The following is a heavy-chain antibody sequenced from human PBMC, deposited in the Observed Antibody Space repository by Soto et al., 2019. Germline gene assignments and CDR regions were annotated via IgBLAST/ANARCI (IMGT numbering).Heavy chain of an antibody. Sequence: PGGSLRLSCSASGFTFSTYSMHWVRQAPGKGLEYVSSISSDGGSTRYADSVKGRITISRDNSKSTLYLQMSSLRAEDTAVYYCVKDGLSGYFNGGAFDIWGQGTMVTVSS. CDR1: GFTFSTYS. D-gene: IGHD5-12*01. V-gene: IGHV3-64D*08. J-gene: IGHJ3*02. CDR3: VKDGLSGYFNGGAFDI. CDR2: ISSDGGST.